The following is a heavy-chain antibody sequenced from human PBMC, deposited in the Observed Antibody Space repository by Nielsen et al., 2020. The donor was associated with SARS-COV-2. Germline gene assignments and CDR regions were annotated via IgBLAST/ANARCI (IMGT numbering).Heavy chain of an antibody. Sequence: SLRLSCAASGFTFDDYAMHWVRQAPGKGLEWVSGISWNSGSIGYADSVKGRFTISRDNAKNSLYLQMNSLRAEDTALYYCATLSGSLHYWGQGTLVTVSS. CDR2: ISWNSGSI. CDR1: GFTFDDYA. CDR3: ATLSGSLHY. D-gene: IGHD1-26*01. J-gene: IGHJ4*02. V-gene: IGHV3-9*01.